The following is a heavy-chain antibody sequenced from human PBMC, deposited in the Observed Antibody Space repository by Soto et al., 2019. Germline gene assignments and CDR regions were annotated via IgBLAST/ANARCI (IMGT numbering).Heavy chain of an antibody. D-gene: IGHD2-15*01. CDR1: GFTVSSNY. Sequence: EVQLVESGGGLVQPGGSLRLSCAASGFTVSSNYMSWVRQAPGKGLEWVSVIYSGGSTYYADSVKGRFIISRHNSKNTLYLQMNSLRAEDTAVYYCARGGCSGGSCYFGWFDPWGQGTLVTVSS. J-gene: IGHJ5*02. V-gene: IGHV3-53*04. CDR2: IYSGGST. CDR3: ARGGCSGGSCYFGWFDP.